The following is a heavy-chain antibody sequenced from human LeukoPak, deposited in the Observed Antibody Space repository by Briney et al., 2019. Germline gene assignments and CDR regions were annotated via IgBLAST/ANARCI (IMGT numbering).Heavy chain of an antibody. Sequence: SETLSLTCTVSGGSIGNHYWSWIRQPPGKGLEWIGYVYSSGSTNYNPSLKSRLTISADTSKNQFSLKLSSVTAADTAVYYCARGRRPIFDYWGQGTLVTVSS. D-gene: IGHD2-21*01. CDR1: GGSIGNHY. V-gene: IGHV4-59*11. J-gene: IGHJ4*02. CDR2: VYSSGST. CDR3: ARGRRPIFDY.